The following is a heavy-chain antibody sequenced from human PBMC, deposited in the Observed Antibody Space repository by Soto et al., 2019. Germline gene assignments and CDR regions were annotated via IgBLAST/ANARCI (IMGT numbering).Heavy chain of an antibody. J-gene: IGHJ4*02. CDR2: IYCDDDK. CDR1: GFSLSTRGVG. CDR3: AHKNYGDYPTDY. V-gene: IGHV2-5*02. Sequence: QITLKESGPTLVKPTQTLTLTCTFSGFSLSTRGVGVGGIRQPPGKALEWLAVIYCDDDKHYSPSLQSRLTITKDTSKNQVVLTMTNMDPVDTATYYCAHKNYGDYPTDYWGQGTLVTVSS. D-gene: IGHD4-17*01.